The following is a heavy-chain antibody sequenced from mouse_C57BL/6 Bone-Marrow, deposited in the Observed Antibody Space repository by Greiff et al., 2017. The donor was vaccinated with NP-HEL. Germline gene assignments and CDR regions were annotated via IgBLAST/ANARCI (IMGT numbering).Heavy chain of an antibody. CDR3: AWDYDAY. J-gene: IGHJ3*01. D-gene: IGHD2-4*01. V-gene: IGHV1-50*01. CDR2: IDPSDSYT. Sequence: QVHVKQSGAELVKPGASVKLSCKASGYTFTSYWMQWVKQRPGQGLEWIGEIDPSDSYTNYNQKFKGKATLTVDTSSSTAYMQLSSLTSEDSAVYYCAWDYDAYWGQGTLVTVSA. CDR1: GYTFTSYW.